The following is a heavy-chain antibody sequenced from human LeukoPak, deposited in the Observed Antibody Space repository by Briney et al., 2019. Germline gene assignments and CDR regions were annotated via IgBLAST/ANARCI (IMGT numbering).Heavy chain of an antibody. CDR3: ARYGDPSVDPYYYYAMDV. CDR1: GFTFSSYS. CDR2: ISSSSYI. J-gene: IGHJ6*02. Sequence: GGSLRLSCAASGFTFSSYSMNWVRQAPGKGLEWVSSISSSSYIYYADSVKGRFTISSDNAKNSLYLQMNSLRAEDTAVYYCARYGDPSVDPYYYYAMDVWGQGTTVTVSS. V-gene: IGHV3-21*01. D-gene: IGHD4-17*01.